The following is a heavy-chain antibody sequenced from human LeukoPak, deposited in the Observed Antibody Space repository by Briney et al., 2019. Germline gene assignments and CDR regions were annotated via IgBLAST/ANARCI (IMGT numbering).Heavy chain of an antibody. D-gene: IGHD5-18*01. V-gene: IGHV4-59*11. CDR1: GGSISSHY. CDR2: IYYSGST. J-gene: IGHJ4*02. Sequence: SETLSLTCTASGGSISSHYWSWIRQPPGKGLEWIGYIYYSGSTNYNPSLKSRVTISVDTSKNQFSLKLSSVTAADTAVYYCARGVDTAMVTGWYYFDYWGQGTLVTVSS. CDR3: ARGVDTAMVTGWYYFDY.